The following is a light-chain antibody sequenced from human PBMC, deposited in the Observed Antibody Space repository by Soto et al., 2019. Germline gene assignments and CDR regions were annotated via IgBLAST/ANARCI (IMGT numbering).Light chain of an antibody. J-gene: IGLJ1*01. Sequence: QSALTQPASVSGSPGQSITISCAGSSSDVGGYKYVSWYQQLPGNAPKLIIYEVTIRPSGVSNRFSGSKSGNTASLTIPGLQAEDEADYYCSSYSSSSISYVFGTGTKVTV. V-gene: IGLV2-14*01. CDR3: SSYSSSSISYV. CDR1: SSDVGGYKY. CDR2: EVT.